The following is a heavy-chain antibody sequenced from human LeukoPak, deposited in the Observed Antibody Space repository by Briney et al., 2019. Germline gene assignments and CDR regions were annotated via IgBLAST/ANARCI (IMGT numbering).Heavy chain of an antibody. CDR1: GGCISSSSYY. CDR2: TYYSGST. CDR3: ARLPYSSGWYRFDP. J-gene: IGHJ5*02. Sequence: SETLSLTCTVSGGCISSSSYYWGWIRQPPGKGLEWIGSTYYSGSTYYNPSLKSRVTISVDTSKNQFSLKLSSVTAADTAVYYCARLPYSSGWYRFDPWGQGTLVTVSS. V-gene: IGHV4-39*01. D-gene: IGHD6-19*01.